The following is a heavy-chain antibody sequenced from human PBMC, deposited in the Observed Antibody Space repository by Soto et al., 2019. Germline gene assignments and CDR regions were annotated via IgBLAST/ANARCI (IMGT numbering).Heavy chain of an antibody. D-gene: IGHD3-9*01. CDR1: GADIISDSYY. J-gene: IGHJ6*02. V-gene: IGHV4-39*01. Sequence: AKTLSLTCTGTGADIISDSYYRGWIRQTPGKGLEWIGSIYYSGSTYYNPSLKSRVTISVDTSKNQFSLKLSSVTAADTAVYYCARRRYFDWLPRVCYDGMDVWGQGTTVT. CDR3: ARRRYFDWLPRVCYDGMDV. CDR2: IYYSGST.